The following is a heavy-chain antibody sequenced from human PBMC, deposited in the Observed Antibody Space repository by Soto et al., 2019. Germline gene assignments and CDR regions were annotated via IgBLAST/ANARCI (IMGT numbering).Heavy chain of an antibody. CDR2: IKAGNGNT. V-gene: IGHV1-3*01. Sequence: QVQLVQSGAEVKKPGASVKVSCKASGYTFTSYAMYWVRQAPGQRLEWMGWIKAGNGNTKYSQKFQGRVTITRDTSASTAYMELSSLRSEDTALYYCARDMGFGLSDYWGQGTLVTVSS. CDR3: ARDMGFGLSDY. D-gene: IGHD3-10*01. J-gene: IGHJ4*02. CDR1: GYTFTSYA.